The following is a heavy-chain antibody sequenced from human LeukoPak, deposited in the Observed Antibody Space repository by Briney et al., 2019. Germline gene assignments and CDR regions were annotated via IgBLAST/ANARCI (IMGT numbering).Heavy chain of an antibody. CDR1: GASISSTIYY. Sequence: SETLSLTCAISGASISSTIYYWGWIRQPPGKGLEWIGSIYYSGSTYYNPTLKSRVTISVDTSKSQFSLKLSSVTAADTAMYYCASLPRYCSGGTCRDTFDIWGQGTMVTVSS. CDR2: IYYSGST. V-gene: IGHV4-39*01. CDR3: ASLPRYCSGGTCRDTFDI. D-gene: IGHD2-15*01. J-gene: IGHJ3*02.